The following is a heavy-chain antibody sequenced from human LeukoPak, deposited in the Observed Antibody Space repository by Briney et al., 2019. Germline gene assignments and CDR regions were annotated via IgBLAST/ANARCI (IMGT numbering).Heavy chain of an antibody. D-gene: IGHD6-19*01. J-gene: IGHJ4*02. Sequence: GGSLRLSCAASGFTFSSYEMNWVRQAPGKGLEWVSYISSSGSTIYYADSLKGRFTISRDNAKNSLYLQMSSLRAEDTAVYCCASQYSSGWPPDYWGQGTLVTVSS. CDR2: ISSSGSTI. CDR1: GFTFSSYE. CDR3: ASQYSSGWPPDY. V-gene: IGHV3-48*03.